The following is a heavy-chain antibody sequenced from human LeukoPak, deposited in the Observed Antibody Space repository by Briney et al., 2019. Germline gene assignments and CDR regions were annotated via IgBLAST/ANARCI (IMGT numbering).Heavy chain of an antibody. D-gene: IGHD6-19*01. CDR2: IYYSGST. J-gene: IGHJ6*02. CDR1: GGSISSYY. Sequence: PSETLSLTCTVSGGSISSYYWSWIRQPPGKGLEWIGYIYYSGSTNYNPSLKSRVTIPVDTSKNQFSLKLSSVTAADTAVYYCARDSSGWPSDYYYYGMDVWGQGTTVTVSS. V-gene: IGHV4-59*08. CDR3: ARDSSGWPSDYYYYGMDV.